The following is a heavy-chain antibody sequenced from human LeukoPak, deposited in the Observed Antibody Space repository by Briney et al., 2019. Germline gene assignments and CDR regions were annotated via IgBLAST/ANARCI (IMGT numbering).Heavy chain of an antibody. J-gene: IGHJ4*02. V-gene: IGHV3-53*01. D-gene: IGHD1-14*01. Sequence: GRSLRLAWPASGFTVITNDITWVRRAPGKGREWVAVLYSDGNTKYADSVQGRFTISRDNSKNTLYLEMNSLSPDDTAVYYCARGVEPLAANTLAYWGQGTLVTVSS. CDR3: ARGVEPLAANTLAY. CDR1: GFTVITND. CDR2: LYSDGNT.